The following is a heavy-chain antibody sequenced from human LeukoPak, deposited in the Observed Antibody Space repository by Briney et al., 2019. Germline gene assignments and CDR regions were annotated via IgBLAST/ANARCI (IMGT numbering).Heavy chain of an antibody. CDR1: GGSVSSGSYY. D-gene: IGHD2-15*01. J-gene: IGHJ5*02. CDR3: ASSILGYCSGGSCYWFDP. CDR2: IYYSGST. V-gene: IGHV4-61*01. Sequence: PSETLSLTCTVSGGSVSSGSYYWSWIRQPPGKGLEWIGYIYYSGSTNYNPSLKSRVTISVDTSKNQFSLKLSSVTAADTAVYYCASSILGYCSGGSCYWFDPWGQGTLVTVSS.